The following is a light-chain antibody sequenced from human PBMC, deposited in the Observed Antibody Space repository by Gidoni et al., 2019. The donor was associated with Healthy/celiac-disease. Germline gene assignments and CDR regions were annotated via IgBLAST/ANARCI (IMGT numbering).Light chain of an antibody. Sequence: QSALTQPASVSGSPGQSVTISCTGTSRDIGGYNYVSWYLQHPGKAPKLLIYEVNNRPSGVSDRFSGSKSGNTASLTISGLQAEDEGDYYCNSYTSSRTRVFGSGTKVTVL. CDR3: NSYTSSRTRV. CDR1: SRDIGGYNY. J-gene: IGLJ1*01. CDR2: EVN. V-gene: IGLV2-14*01.